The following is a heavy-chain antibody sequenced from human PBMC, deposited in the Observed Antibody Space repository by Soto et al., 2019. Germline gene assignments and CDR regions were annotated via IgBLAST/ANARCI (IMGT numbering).Heavy chain of an antibody. V-gene: IGHV3-23*01. J-gene: IGHJ4*02. D-gene: IGHD3-16*02. Sequence: EVQLLESGGGLVQPGGSLRLSCAASGFTFGSFAMNWVRQAPGKGLEWVSSISGSGGTTHFADSVKGRFTISRDNSNNTLYLHINSLRAEDTAIYYCATRDRGAVRHLLSYYFHYWGQGTLVTVSS. CDR3: ATRDRGAVRHLLSYYFHY. CDR2: ISGSGGTT. CDR1: GFTFGSFA.